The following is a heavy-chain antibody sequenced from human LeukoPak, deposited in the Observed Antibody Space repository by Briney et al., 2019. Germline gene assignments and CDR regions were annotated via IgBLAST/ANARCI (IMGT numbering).Heavy chain of an antibody. D-gene: IGHD3-22*01. CDR3: ATIREYYYDSSGLFY. Sequence: SETLSLTCTVSGDSITSSSYYWGWIRQPPGKGLEWIGSIYYSGSTYYNPSLKSRVTISVDTSKNQFSLKLSSVTAADTAVYYCATIREYYYDSSGLFYWGQGTLVTVSS. J-gene: IGHJ4*02. CDR2: IYYSGST. CDR1: GDSITSSSYY. V-gene: IGHV4-39*01.